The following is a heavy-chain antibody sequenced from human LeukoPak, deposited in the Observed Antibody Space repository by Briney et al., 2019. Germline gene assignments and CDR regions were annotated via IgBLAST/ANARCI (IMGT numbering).Heavy chain of an antibody. V-gene: IGHV4-59*11. CDR2: IYYSGST. J-gene: IGHJ4*02. D-gene: IGHD3-10*01. CDR1: GGSISPLY. Sequence: SETLSLTCTVSGGSISPLYWGWIRQPPGKGLEFIGYIYYSGSTNFNPSLKSRVTLSVDTSKSQISLKLTSVTAADTAVYYCARGGDAAKYYFDFWGQGTLVTVSS. CDR3: ARGGDAAKYYFDF.